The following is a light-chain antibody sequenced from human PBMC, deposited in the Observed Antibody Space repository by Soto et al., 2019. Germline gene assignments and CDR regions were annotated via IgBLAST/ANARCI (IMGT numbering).Light chain of an antibody. Sequence: QSALTQPASVSGSPGQSITISCTGTSSDVGSYNLVSWYQQHPGKAPKLMIYEGSKRPSGVSNRFSGSKSGTTASLTIAGLQAEDEADYYCFSYAGSSTNVVFGGGTKLTVL. CDR1: SSDVGSYNL. CDR3: FSYAGSSTNVV. CDR2: EGS. V-gene: IGLV2-23*01. J-gene: IGLJ2*01.